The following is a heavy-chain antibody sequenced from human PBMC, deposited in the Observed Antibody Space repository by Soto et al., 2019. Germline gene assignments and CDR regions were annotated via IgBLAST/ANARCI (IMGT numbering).Heavy chain of an antibody. J-gene: IGHJ4*02. CDR2: ISSSSSYI. V-gene: IGHV3-21*01. CDR1: GFTFSSYS. Sequence: EVQLVESGGGLVKPGGSLRLSCAASGFTFSSYSMNWVRQAPGKGLEWVSSISSSSSYIYYADSVKGRFTISRDNAKNSLYLQMNSLRAEDTAVYYCARAHYYGSGSYYISYYYDSSGYLDYWGQGTLVTVSS. CDR3: ARAHYYGSGSYYISYYYDSSGYLDY. D-gene: IGHD3-10*01.